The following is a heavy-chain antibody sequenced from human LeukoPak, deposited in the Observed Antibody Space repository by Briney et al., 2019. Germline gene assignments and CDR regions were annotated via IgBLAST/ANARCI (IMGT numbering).Heavy chain of an antibody. CDR3: SRDRPYGGLNGFDY. J-gene: IGHJ4*02. Sequence: PGGSLKLSCVDSGFSFSNDYMSWVRQAPGKGLEWVSVIYTDGRTFYADSVRGRFSISRDNPKNTLYLQMNSLRVDDTAIYYCSRDRPYGGLNGFDYWGQGTLVTVTS. CDR2: IYTDGRT. D-gene: IGHD4/OR15-4a*01. CDR1: GFSFSNDY. V-gene: IGHV3-53*01.